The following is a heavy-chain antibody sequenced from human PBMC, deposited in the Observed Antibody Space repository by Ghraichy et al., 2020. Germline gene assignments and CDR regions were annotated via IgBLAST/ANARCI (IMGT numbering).Heavy chain of an antibody. CDR1: GFTFSSYA. CDR3: AKPNAFGTTWYGAVDY. J-gene: IGHJ4*02. CDR2: IRRSDDET. Sequence: GGSLRLSCAASGFTFSSYAMSWVRQAPGKGLEWVSAIRRSDDETFYADSVKGRFTISRDNSKNTLYLQMNSLRADDTALYYCAKPNAFGTTWYGAVDYWGQGTLVTVSS. V-gene: IGHV3-23*01. D-gene: IGHD6-13*01.